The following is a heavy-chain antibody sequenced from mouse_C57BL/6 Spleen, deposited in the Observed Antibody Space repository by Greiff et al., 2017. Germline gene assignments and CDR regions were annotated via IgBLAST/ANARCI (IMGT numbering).Heavy chain of an antibody. CDR1: GYAFTNYL. CDR3: ARRRTTTGYFDV. Sequence: QVQLQHSGAELVRPGTSVKVSCKASGYAFTNYLIEWVKQRPGQGLEWIGVINPGSGGTNYNEKFKGKATLTADKSSSTAYMQLSSLTSEDSAVYFCARRRTTTGYFDVWGTGTTVTVSS. V-gene: IGHV1-54*01. J-gene: IGHJ1*03. D-gene: IGHD1-1*01. CDR2: INPGSGGT.